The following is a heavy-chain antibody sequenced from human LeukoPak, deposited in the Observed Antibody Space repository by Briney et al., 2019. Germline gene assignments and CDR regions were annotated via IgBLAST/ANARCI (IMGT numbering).Heavy chain of an antibody. CDR2: FFHTGTT. CDR1: GYSISSGLH. V-gene: IGHV4-38-2*02. Sequence: SETLSLTCSVSGYSISSGLHWGWIRQPPGKGLEWIGNFFHTGTTSYNPSLKGRATISVGMSQNHFSLKLDSVTAADTAIYYCVRGVDSWGQGSLVTVSS. CDR3: VRGVDS. J-gene: IGHJ4*02.